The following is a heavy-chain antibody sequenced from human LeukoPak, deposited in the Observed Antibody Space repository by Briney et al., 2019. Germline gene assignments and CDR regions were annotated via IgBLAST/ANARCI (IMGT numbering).Heavy chain of an antibody. Sequence: ASVKVSCKASGYTFTSHDISWVRQAPGQGPEWMGWISGHNGDTNYAQKLQGRVTMTTDTSTTTAYMELRSLRSDDTAVYYCARGTSSSSWYLGYWGQGTLVTVSS. CDR1: GYTFTSHD. CDR2: ISGHNGDT. V-gene: IGHV1-18*04. D-gene: IGHD6-13*01. J-gene: IGHJ4*02. CDR3: ARGTSSSSWYLGY.